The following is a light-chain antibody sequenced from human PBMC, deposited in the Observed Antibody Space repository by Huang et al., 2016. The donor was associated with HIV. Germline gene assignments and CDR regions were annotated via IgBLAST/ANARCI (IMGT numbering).Light chain of an antibody. CDR1: QSISSY. CDR3: QQSYSTPWT. Sequence: DIQMTQSPSSLSASGGDRVTITCRASQSISSYLNWYQQKPGKAPKLLIYAGSSLQSGVPSRFSGSGSGTDFTLTISSLQPEDFATYYCQQSYSTPWTFGQGTRVEI. CDR2: AGS. J-gene: IGKJ1*01. V-gene: IGKV1-39*01.